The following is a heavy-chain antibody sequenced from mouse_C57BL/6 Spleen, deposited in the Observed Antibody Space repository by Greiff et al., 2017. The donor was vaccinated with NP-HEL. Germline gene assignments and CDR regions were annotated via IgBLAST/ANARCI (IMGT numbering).Heavy chain of an antibody. Sequence: EVKLMESGGGLVKPGGSLKLSCAASGFTFSDYGMHWVRQAPEKGLEWVAYISSGSSTIYYADTVKGRFTISRDNAKNTLFLQMTSLRSEDTAMYYCARQTSNYYGSSYWYFDVWGTGTTVTVSS. V-gene: IGHV5-17*01. CDR3: ARQTSNYYGSSYWYFDV. CDR2: ISSGSSTI. D-gene: IGHD1-1*01. CDR1: GFTFSDYG. J-gene: IGHJ1*03.